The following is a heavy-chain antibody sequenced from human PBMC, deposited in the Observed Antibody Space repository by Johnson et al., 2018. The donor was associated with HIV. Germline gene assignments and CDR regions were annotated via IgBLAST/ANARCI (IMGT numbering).Heavy chain of an antibody. D-gene: IGHD5-12*01. Sequence: QVYLVESGGGVVQPGRSLRLSCAASGFTFSTYGMHWVRQAPGKGLEWVSNIKTDGSNTNYADSVKGRFTISRYNSKNTLYLQMNSLRAEDTAVYYCARGGGWATDAFDIWGQGTMVTVSS. V-gene: IGHV3-30*03. CDR3: ARGGGWATDAFDI. CDR1: GFTFSTYG. CDR2: IKTDGSNT. J-gene: IGHJ3*02.